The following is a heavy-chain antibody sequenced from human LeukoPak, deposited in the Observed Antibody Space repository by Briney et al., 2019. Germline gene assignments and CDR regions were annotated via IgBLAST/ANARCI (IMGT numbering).Heavy chain of an antibody. D-gene: IGHD6-6*01. Sequence: PGGSLRLSCAASGFTFSSYAMSWVRQAPGKGLEWVAVISYDGSNKYYADSVKGRFTISRDNSKNTLYLQMNSLRAEDTAVYYCAKDLSSSSSLDYWGQGTLVTVSS. CDR3: AKDLSSSSSLDY. CDR1: GFTFSSYA. V-gene: IGHV3-30*18. CDR2: ISYDGSNK. J-gene: IGHJ4*02.